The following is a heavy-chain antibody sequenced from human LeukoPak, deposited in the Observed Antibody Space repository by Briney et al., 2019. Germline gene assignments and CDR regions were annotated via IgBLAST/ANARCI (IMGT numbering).Heavy chain of an antibody. J-gene: IGHJ3*02. CDR2: INPNSGGT. CDR1: GYTFTGYY. Sequence: ASVKVSCKASGYTFTGYYMHWVRQAPGQGLEWMGWINPNSGGTNYAQKFQGRVTMTRDTSISTAYMDLSRLRSDNTAVYYCARAGVWDYSDSSGYHNAAFDIWGQGTMVTVSS. D-gene: IGHD3-22*01. CDR3: ARAGVWDYSDSSGYHNAAFDI. V-gene: IGHV1-2*02.